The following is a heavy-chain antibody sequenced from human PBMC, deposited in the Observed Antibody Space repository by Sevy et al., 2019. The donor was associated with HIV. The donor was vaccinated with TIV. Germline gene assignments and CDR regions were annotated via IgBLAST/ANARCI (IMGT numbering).Heavy chain of an antibody. CDR3: AGGRYDSSGSFDAFDI. Sequence: GGSLRLSCAASGFTVSSYAMNWVRQAPGKGLEWVSSIFGDGDITYYADSVKGRFTISRDKSKNTLYLQMHSLRAEDTAVYYCAGGRYDSSGSFDAFDIWGQGTMVTVSS. CDR1: GFTVSSYA. V-gene: IGHV3-23*01. CDR2: IFGDGDIT. D-gene: IGHD3-22*01. J-gene: IGHJ3*02.